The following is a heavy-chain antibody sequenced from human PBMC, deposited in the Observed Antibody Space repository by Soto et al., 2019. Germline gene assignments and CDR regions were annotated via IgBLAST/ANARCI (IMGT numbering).Heavy chain of an antibody. Sequence: SGPTLVNPTQTLTLTCTFSGFSLSTSGVGVGWIRQPPGKALEWLALIYWDDDKRYRPSLKSRLTITKNTSKTQVVFTMPNMAPGDTATYYFAHTDLSGYSYGTYYFGYWGQGTLVTVSS. CDR3: AHTDLSGYSYGTYYFGY. V-gene: IGHV2-5*02. J-gene: IGHJ4*02. CDR2: IYWDDDK. CDR1: GFSLSTSGVG. D-gene: IGHD5-18*01.